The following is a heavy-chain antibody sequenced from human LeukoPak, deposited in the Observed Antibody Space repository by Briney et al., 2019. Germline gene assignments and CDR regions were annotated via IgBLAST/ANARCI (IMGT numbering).Heavy chain of an antibody. V-gene: IGHV1-2*02. CDR1: GYTFTGYY. CDR2: INPNSGGT. Sequence: ASVKVSCKASGYTFTGYYMHWVRQAPGQGLEWMGWINPNSGGTNYAQKFQGRVTMTRDTSISTAYMELSRLRSDDTAAYYCARDLAGTIFGVVTPQYWGQGTLVTVSS. CDR3: ARDLAGTIFGVVTPQY. J-gene: IGHJ4*02. D-gene: IGHD3-3*01.